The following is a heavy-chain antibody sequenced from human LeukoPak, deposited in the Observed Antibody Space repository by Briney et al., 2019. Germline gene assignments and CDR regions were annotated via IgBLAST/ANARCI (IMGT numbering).Heavy chain of an antibody. Sequence: ASVKVSCKTSGYKFNVYDILWVRQAPGHGLDYVGWISTYTGRANYAQKFQGRVSKITDTSTSTAYLELTNLTSSDTGLYYCARADGTNSGTNAFDVWGLGTMVTVAS. CDR2: ISTYTGRA. CDR3: ARADGTNSGTNAFDV. V-gene: IGHV1-18*01. CDR1: GYKFNVYD. D-gene: IGHD4-23*01. J-gene: IGHJ3*01.